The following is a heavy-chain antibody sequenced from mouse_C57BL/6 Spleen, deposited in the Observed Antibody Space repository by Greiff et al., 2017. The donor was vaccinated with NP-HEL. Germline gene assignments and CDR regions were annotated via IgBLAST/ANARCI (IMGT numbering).Heavy chain of an antibody. Sequence: EVNVVESGGGLVQSGRSLRLSCATSGFTFSDFYMEWVRQAPGKGLEWIAASRNKANDYTTEYSASVKGRFIVSRDTSQSILYLQMNALRAEDTAIYYCARDLMTTVRAFADWGQGTLVTVSA. CDR1: GFTFSDFY. V-gene: IGHV7-1*01. CDR3: ARDLMTTVRAFAD. J-gene: IGHJ3*01. D-gene: IGHD1-1*01. CDR2: SRNKANDYTT.